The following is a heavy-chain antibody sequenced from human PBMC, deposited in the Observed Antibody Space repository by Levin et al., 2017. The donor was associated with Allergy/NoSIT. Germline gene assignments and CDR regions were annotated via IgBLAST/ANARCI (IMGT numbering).Heavy chain of an antibody. V-gene: IGHV3-7*03. Sequence: PGGSLRLSCAASGFTFTSFWMTWVRQAPGKGLEWVANIKQDGRETYYVDSVKGRFTISRDNAKNAVYLQMNSLRVDDTAVYYCAREEGWGYHYGMDVWGQGTTVTVSS. J-gene: IGHJ6*02. CDR1: GFTFTSFW. CDR2: IKQDGRET. D-gene: IGHD3-16*02. CDR3: AREEGWGYHYGMDV.